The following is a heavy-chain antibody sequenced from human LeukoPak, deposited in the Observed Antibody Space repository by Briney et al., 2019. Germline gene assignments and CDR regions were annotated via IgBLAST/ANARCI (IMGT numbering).Heavy chain of an antibody. CDR2: INPNSGGT. V-gene: IGHV1-2*04. CDR1: GYTFTGYY. CDR3: ARDNNALAYCGGDCPGAFDI. D-gene: IGHD2-21*02. Sequence: GASVKVSCKASGYTFTGYYMHWVRQAPGQGLEWMGWINPNSGGTNYAQKFQGWVTMTRDTSISTAYMELSRLRSDDTAVYYCARDNNALAYCGGDCPGAFDIWGQGTMVTVSS. J-gene: IGHJ3*02.